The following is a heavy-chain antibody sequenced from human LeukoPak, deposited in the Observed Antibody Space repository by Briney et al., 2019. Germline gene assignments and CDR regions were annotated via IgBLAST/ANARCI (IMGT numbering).Heavy chain of an antibody. CDR2: IKQDGSEK. Sequence: GGSLRLSCAASGFTFSSYWMSWVRQAPGKGLEWVANIKQDGSEKYYVDSVMGRFTISRDNAKNSLYLQMNSLRAEDTAVYYCARVTMVRGVNYDYWGQGTLVTVSS. CDR3: ARVTMVRGVNYDY. D-gene: IGHD3-10*01. CDR1: GFTFSSYW. V-gene: IGHV3-7*01. J-gene: IGHJ4*02.